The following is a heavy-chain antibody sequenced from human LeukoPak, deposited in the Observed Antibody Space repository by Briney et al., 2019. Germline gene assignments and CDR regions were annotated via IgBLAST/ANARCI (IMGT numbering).Heavy chain of an antibody. Sequence: PGRSLRLSCAASGFTFSSYGMHWVRQAPGKGLEWVAVIWYDGSNKYYADSVKGRFTIPRDNSKNTLYLQMNSLRAEDTAVYYCAKEIPITMVRGVSPMDVWGKGTTVTVSS. CDR3: AKEIPITMVRGVSPMDV. CDR2: IWYDGSNK. D-gene: IGHD3-10*01. CDR1: GFTFSSYG. V-gene: IGHV3-33*06. J-gene: IGHJ6*03.